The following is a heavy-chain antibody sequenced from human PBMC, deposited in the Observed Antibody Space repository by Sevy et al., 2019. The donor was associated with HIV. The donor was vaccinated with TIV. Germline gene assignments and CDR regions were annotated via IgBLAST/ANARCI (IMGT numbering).Heavy chain of an antibody. J-gene: IGHJ4*02. D-gene: IGHD5-12*01. Sequence: ASVKVSCKASGGTFSSYAISWVRQAPGQGLEWMGGIIPIFGTANYAQKFQGRVTITADESTSTAYMELSSLRSEDTAVYYCARDGAGDGYNLYYWGQGTLVTVSS. CDR2: IIPIFGTA. V-gene: IGHV1-69*13. CDR1: GGTFSSYA. CDR3: ARDGAGDGYNLYY.